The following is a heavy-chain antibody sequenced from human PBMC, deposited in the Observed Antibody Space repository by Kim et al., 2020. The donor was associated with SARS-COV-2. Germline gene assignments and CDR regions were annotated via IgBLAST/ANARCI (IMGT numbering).Heavy chain of an antibody. CDR1: GFTFSTSL. CDR2: INSDGSII. Sequence: GGSLRLSCAASGFTFSTSLMHWVRQAPGEGLVWVSRINSDGSIIEYADSVKGRFTISRDNAKNTLYLQMNSLRPEDTAVYYCARAGDYDISGYYGFFHHWGQGARVTVSS. CDR3: ARAGDYDISGYYGFFHH. V-gene: IGHV3-74*03. D-gene: IGHD3-22*01. J-gene: IGHJ1*01.